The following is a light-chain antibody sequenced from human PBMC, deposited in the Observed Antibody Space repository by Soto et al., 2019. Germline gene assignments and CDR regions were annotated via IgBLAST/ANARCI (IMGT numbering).Light chain of an antibody. V-gene: IGKV3-20*01. CDR2: GAS. J-gene: IGKJ2*01. Sequence: EIVLTQSPGTLSLSPGERATLSCRASQSVSSSYLAWYQQKPGQAPRLLIYGASSRATGIPDRFSGGGSGPDFSLTISRLEPEDFAVYYCQQYGSSPPSTFGQATKLEIK. CDR1: QSVSSSY. CDR3: QQYGSSPPST.